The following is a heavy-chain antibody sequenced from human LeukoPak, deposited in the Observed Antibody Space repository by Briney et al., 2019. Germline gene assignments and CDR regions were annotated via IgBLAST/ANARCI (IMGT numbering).Heavy chain of an antibody. CDR2: IKQDGSEK. Sequence: PGGSLRLSCAASGFTFSSYWMSWVRQAPGKWLEWVANIKQDGSEKYYVDSVKGRFTISRDNAKNSLYLQMNSLRAEDTALYYCAKGACSSTSCYSDYWGQGTLVTVSS. D-gene: IGHD2-2*01. CDR1: GFTFSSYW. V-gene: IGHV3-7*03. CDR3: AKGACSSTSCYSDY. J-gene: IGHJ4*02.